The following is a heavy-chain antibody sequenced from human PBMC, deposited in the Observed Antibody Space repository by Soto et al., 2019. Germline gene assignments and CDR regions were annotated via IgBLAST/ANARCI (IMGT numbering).Heavy chain of an antibody. CDR1: GCTFSTYG. CDR3: GRVKIAARRPVDY. CDR2: ISYDGGDT. V-gene: IGHV3-30*03. J-gene: IGHJ4*02. D-gene: IGHD6-6*01. Sequence: GGSLRLSCAASGCTFSTYGMNWVRQAPGKGLEWVAVISYDGGDTHYADPVKGRFTISRDNFKSTLYLQMNSLRAEDTAVYYCGRVKIAARRPVDYWGQGTLVTVS.